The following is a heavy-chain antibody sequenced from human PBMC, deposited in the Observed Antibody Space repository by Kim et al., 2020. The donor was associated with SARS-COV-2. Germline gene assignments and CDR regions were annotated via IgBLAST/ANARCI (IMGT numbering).Heavy chain of an antibody. Sequence: GGSLRLSCAASGFTFDDYAMHWVRQAPGKGLEWVSGISWNSGSIGYADSVKGRFTISRDNAKNSLYLQMNSLRAEDTALYYCAKIRWDFTYYGIDVWGQG. D-gene: IGHD3-3*01. CDR2: ISWNSGSI. J-gene: IGHJ6*02. CDR3: AKIRWDFTYYGIDV. CDR1: GFTFDDYA. V-gene: IGHV3-9*01.